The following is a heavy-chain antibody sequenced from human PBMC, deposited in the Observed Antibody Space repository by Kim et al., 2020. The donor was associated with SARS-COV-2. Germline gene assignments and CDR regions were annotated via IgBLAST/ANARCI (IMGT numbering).Heavy chain of an antibody. Sequence: GSLRLSCAASGFIFGDYHMSWVRQAPGKGLEWISYISSRSTTIYYADSVKGRFTVSRDNTKNSLYLQMNSLRVEDTGLYYCARGEDSSGFDSWGQGALV. V-gene: IGHV3-11*04. D-gene: IGHD2-8*02. CDR1: GFIFGDYH. CDR3: ARGEDSSGFDS. CDR2: ISSRSTTI. J-gene: IGHJ4*02.